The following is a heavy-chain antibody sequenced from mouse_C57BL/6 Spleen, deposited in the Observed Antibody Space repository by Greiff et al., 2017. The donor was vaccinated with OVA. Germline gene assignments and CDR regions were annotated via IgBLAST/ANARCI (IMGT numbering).Heavy chain of an antibody. CDR1: GYTFTSYW. CDR2: IHPNSGST. V-gene: IGHV1-64*01. D-gene: IGHD2-3*01. CDR3: ARSGGYYESYYAMDY. J-gene: IGHJ4*01. Sequence: QVQLKQPGAELVKPGASVKLSCKASGYTFTSYWMHWVKQRPGQGLEWIGMIHPNSGSTNYNEKFKSKATLTVDKSSSTAYMQLSSLTSEDSAVYYCARSGGYYESYYAMDYWGQGTSVTVSS.